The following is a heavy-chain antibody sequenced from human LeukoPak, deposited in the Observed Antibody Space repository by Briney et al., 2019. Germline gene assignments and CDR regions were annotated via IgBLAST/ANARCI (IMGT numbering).Heavy chain of an antibody. CDR3: ARGGPAAGRFDY. CDR1: GFTFSNAW. CDR2: IYSGGST. J-gene: IGHJ4*02. Sequence: GGSLRLSCAASGFTFSNAWMSWVRQAPGKGLEWVSVIYSGGSTYYADSVKDRFTISRDNSKNTLYLQMNSLRAEDTAVYYCARGGPAAGRFDYWGQGTLVTVSS. D-gene: IGHD6-13*01. V-gene: IGHV3-66*01.